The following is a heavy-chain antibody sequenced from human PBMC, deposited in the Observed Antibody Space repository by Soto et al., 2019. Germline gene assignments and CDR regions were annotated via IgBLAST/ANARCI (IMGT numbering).Heavy chain of an antibody. Sequence: QVQLVQSGAEVKKPGSSVKVSCKASGGTFSNSAIIWVRQAPGQGLEWMGGIIPIFGTADNAQKFQGRVTLTADESTSTAYMELSSLRSEDTAVYYCARVDKYNEDRSIWYFLSGGGMDVWGQGTTVTVSS. CDR2: IIPIFGTA. CDR1: GGTFSNSA. CDR3: ARVDKYNEDRSIWYFLSGGGMDV. J-gene: IGHJ6*02. D-gene: IGHD3-22*01. V-gene: IGHV1-69*01.